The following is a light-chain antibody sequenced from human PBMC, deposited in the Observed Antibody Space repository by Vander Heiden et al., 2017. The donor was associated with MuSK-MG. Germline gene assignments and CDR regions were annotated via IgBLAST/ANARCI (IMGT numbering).Light chain of an antibody. CDR1: QSISSY. V-gene: IGKV1-39*01. Sequence: DIQMTQSPSSLSGSLGDRLTITCRASQSISSYLKWSPQKPGIAPKLLIYAASSLQSGVPSRFSGRGPGTDFTLTISSLQPEDFATYYCQHGDSALLITFGQGVRLEIK. CDR2: AAS. J-gene: IGKJ5*01. CDR3: QHGDSALLIT.